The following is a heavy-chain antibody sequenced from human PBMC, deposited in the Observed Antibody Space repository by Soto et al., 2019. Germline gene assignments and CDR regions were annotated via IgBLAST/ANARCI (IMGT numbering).Heavy chain of an antibody. CDR1: GYTFTSYD. J-gene: IGHJ4*02. Sequence: ASVKVSCKASGYTFTSYDINWVRQATGQGLEWMGWMNPNSGNTGYAQKFQGRVTMTRNTSISTAYMELSSLRSEDTAVYYCARGVPSSGGWNFEHWGQGSLLTVSS. D-gene: IGHD2-15*01. V-gene: IGHV1-8*01. CDR3: ARGVPSSGGWNFEH. CDR2: MNPNSGNT.